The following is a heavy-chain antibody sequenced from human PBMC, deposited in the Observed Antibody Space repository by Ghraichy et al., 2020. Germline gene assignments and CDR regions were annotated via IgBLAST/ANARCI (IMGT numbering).Heavy chain of an antibody. CDR3: ARDSVGSESSGDDYGDYVGWFDP. V-gene: IGHV3-21*01. D-gene: IGHD4-17*01. CDR2: ISSSSSYI. CDR1: GFTFSSYS. Sequence: GESLNISCAASGFTFSSYSMNWVRQAPGKGLEWVSSISSSSSYIYYADSVKGRFTISRDNAKNSLYLQMNSLRAEDTAVYYCARDSVGSESSGDDYGDYVGWFDPWGQGTLVTVSS. J-gene: IGHJ5*02.